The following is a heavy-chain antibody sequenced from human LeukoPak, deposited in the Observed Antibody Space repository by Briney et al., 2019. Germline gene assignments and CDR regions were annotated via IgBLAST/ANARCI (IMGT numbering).Heavy chain of an antibody. CDR1: GYTFTGYY. CDR2: IIPIFGTA. Sequence: GASVKVSCKASGYTFTGYYMHWVRQAPGQGLEWMGRIIPIFGTANYAQKFQGRVTITTDESTSTAYMELSSLRSEDTAVYYCARDLEGLLFGGGDYDILGDWGQGTLVTVSS. CDR3: ARDLEGLLFGGGDYDILGD. J-gene: IGHJ4*02. V-gene: IGHV1-69*05. D-gene: IGHD3-9*01.